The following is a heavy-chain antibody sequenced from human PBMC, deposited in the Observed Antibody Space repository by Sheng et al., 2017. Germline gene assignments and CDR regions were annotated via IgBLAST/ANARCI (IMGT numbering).Heavy chain of an antibody. Sequence: EVQLVESGGGLVQPGGSLKLSCAASGFTFSGSAMHWVRQASGKGLEWVGRIRSKANSYATAYAASVKGRFTISRDDSKNTAYLQMNSLKTEDTAVYYCTRFLHCSGGSCYPDYWGQGTLVTVSS. D-gene: IGHD2-15*01. CDR3: TRFLHCSGGSCYPDY. CDR1: GFTFSGSA. CDR2: IRSKANSYAT. V-gene: IGHV3-73*02. J-gene: IGHJ4*02.